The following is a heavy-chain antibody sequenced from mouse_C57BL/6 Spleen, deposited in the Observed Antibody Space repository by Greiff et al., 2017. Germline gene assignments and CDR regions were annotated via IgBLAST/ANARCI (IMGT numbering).Heavy chain of an antibody. J-gene: IGHJ4*01. CDR2: IYPGSGST. Sequence: VQVVESGAELVKPGASVKMSCKASGYTFTSYWITWVKQRPGQGLEWIGDIYPGSGSTNYNEKFKSKATLTVDTSSSTAYMQLSSLTSEDSAVYYCARPFDYDVDYYAMDYWGQGTSVTVSS. CDR3: ARPFDYDVDYYAMDY. D-gene: IGHD2-4*01. V-gene: IGHV1-55*01. CDR1: GYTFTSYW.